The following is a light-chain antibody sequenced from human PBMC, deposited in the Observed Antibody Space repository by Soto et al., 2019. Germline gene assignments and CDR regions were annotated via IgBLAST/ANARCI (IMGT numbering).Light chain of an antibody. V-gene: IGLV1-47*02. CDR3: AVWDDSLSGYV. CDR2: SNN. Sequence: QSVLSQPPSASGTAGQRVTISCSGSSSNIGINFVYWYQQLPGTAPKLLIYSNNQRPSGVPDRFTGSRSGTSASLAIRGLQSEDEAEYYCAVWDDSLSGYVFGTGTKVTVL. CDR1: SSNIGINF. J-gene: IGLJ1*01.